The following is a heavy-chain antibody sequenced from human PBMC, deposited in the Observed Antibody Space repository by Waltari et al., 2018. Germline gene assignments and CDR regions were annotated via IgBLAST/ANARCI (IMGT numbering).Heavy chain of an antibody. CDR2: IKQSGLT. V-gene: IGHV4-34*01. Sequence: QVQLHQGGAGLLKPSETLCLTCVVYGGSFSDYYWSWIRQPPGKGLEWLGEIKQSGLTNYNPSVKSRATMSLDTSKNQFSLKLSSLTAADTAVYYCAGGTASAWELGHSWGQGTLVTVSS. D-gene: IGHD1-26*01. J-gene: IGHJ4*02. CDR3: AGGTASAWELGHS. CDR1: GGSFSDYY.